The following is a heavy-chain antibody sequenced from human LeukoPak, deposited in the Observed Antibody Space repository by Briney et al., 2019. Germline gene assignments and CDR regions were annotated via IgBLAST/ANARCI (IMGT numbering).Heavy chain of an antibody. V-gene: IGHV1-69*15. J-gene: IGHJ4*02. D-gene: IGHD1-1*01. CDR3: ARSRGGIDFDY. CDR2: IIPIFGKA. Sequence: SVKVSCKASGGTLSSYAISWVRQAPGQGLEWMGRIIPIFGKASYAQKFQGRVTITADESTSTAYMELSSLRSEDTAVYYCARSRGGIDFDYWGQGTLVTVSS. CDR1: GGTLSSYA.